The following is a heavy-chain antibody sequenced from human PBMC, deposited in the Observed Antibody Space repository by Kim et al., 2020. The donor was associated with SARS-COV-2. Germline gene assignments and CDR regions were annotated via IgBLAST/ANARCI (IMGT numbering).Heavy chain of an antibody. Sequence: YNPALESRVTIDVGTYKNQFSLKRSSVTAADTAVYYWARVMKTDGYNLDYWGQGTLVTVSS. J-gene: IGHJ4*02. D-gene: IGHD5-12*01. CDR3: ARVMKTDGYNLDY. V-gene: IGHV4-39*01.